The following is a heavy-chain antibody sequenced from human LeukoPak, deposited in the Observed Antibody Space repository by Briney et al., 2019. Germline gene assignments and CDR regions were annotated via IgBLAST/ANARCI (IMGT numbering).Heavy chain of an antibody. V-gene: IGHV1-46*01. J-gene: IGHJ6*03. CDR1: GYTFTSYY. D-gene: IGHD3-10*01. CDR3: ASSYYYGSGILSVYYYYYYYMDV. CDR2: INPSGGST. Sequence: VASVKVSCKASGYTFTSYYMHWVRQAPGQGLEWMGIINPSGGSTSYAQKFQGRVTMTRDTSTSTVYMELSSLRSEDTALYYCASSYYYGSGILSVYYYYYYYMDVWGKGTTVTVSS.